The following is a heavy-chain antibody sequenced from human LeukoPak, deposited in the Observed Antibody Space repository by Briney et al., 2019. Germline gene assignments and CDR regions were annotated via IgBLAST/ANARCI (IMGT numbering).Heavy chain of an antibody. D-gene: IGHD1-1*01. Sequence: ASVKVSCKASGGTFSSYAISGVRQAPGQGLEWMGGIIPIFGTANYAQKFQGRVTITTDESTSTAYMELSSLRSEDTAVYYCARGPELERFDYWGQGTLVTVSS. J-gene: IGHJ4*02. CDR2: IIPIFGTA. V-gene: IGHV1-69*05. CDR3: ARGPELERFDY. CDR1: GGTFSSYA.